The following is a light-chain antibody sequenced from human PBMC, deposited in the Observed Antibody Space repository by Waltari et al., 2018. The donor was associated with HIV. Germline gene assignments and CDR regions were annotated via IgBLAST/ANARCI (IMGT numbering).Light chain of an antibody. V-gene: IGKV3-11*01. Sequence: EIVLTQSPATLSLSPGERATLSCRASKSVSSYLAWYQQKPGQAPRLLIYDASNRATGIPARFSGSGSGTDFTLTISSLESEDFAVYYCQQRRNWPKTFGQGTKVEIK. CDR1: KSVSSY. CDR3: QQRRNWPKT. J-gene: IGKJ1*01. CDR2: DAS.